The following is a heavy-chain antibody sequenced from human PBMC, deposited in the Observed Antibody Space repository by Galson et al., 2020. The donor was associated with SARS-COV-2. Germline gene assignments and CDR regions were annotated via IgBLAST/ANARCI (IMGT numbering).Heavy chain of an antibody. CDR2: IKQDGSEK. J-gene: IGHJ6*03. V-gene: IGHV3-7*03. Sequence: GGSLRLSCAASGFTFSSCWMSWVRQAPGEGLEWVANIKQDGSEKYYVDSVKGRFTISRDNAKNSLYLQMNSLRAEDTAVYYCARHAEYYYYYYMDVWGKGTTVTVSS. CDR1: GFTFSSCW. CDR3: ARHAEYYYYYYMDV.